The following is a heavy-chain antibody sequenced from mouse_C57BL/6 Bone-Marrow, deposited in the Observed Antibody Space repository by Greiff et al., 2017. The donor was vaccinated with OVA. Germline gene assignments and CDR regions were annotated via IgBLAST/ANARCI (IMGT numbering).Heavy chain of an antibody. D-gene: IGHD2-2*01. V-gene: IGHV14-4*01. CDR1: GFNIKDDC. CDR3: TTSTMVKTFYGYFDV. J-gene: IGHJ1*03. CDR2: IAPENGDT. Sequence: VQLQQSGAELVRPGASVPLSCTASGFNIKDDCMHWVQQRPEQGLEWLGWIAPENGDTESASQFQGKDTITADTSSNTAYMQVSSLTSEDTADYYGTTSTMVKTFYGYFDVWGKGTTVTVSS.